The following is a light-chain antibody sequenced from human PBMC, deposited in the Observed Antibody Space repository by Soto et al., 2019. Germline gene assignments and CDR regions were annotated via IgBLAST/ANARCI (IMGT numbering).Light chain of an antibody. V-gene: IGKV1-9*01. J-gene: IGKJ1*01. Sequence: DIQLTQSPSFLSASVGDRVTITCRASQGISSYLAWYQQKPGKAPKLLIYDASTLQSGVPSRFSGSGSGTEFTLTIISLQPEDFATYYCQQLNSYPRTFGQGTKVEIK. CDR2: DAS. CDR1: QGISSY. CDR3: QQLNSYPRT.